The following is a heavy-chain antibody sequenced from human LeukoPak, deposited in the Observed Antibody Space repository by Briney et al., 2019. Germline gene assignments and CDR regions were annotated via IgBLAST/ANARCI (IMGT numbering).Heavy chain of an antibody. D-gene: IGHD5-24*01. J-gene: IGHJ3*02. CDR1: GRSFSGYY. CDR3: ARGMRGWLQLRRRNDAFDI. V-gene: IGHV4-34*01. CDR2: INRSGST. Sequence: SETLSLTCAVYGRSFSGYYWSWIRQPPGKGLEWIGEINRSGSTNYNPSLKSRVTISVDTSKNQFSLKLSSVTAADTAVYYCARGMRGWLQLRRRNDAFDIWGQGTMVTVSS.